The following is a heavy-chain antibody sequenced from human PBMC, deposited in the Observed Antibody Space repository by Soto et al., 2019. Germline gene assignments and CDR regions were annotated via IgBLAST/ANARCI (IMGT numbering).Heavy chain of an antibody. D-gene: IGHD6-19*01. J-gene: IGHJ3*02. CDR2: ISYDGSNK. Sequence: ESGGGVVQPGRSLRLSCAASGFTFSSYAMHWVRQAPGKGLEWVAVISYDGSNKYYADSVKGRFTISRDNSKNTLYLQMNSLRAEDTAVYYCARVSIAVSDAFDIWGQGTMVTVSS. CDR1: GFTFSSYA. CDR3: ARVSIAVSDAFDI. V-gene: IGHV3-30-3*01.